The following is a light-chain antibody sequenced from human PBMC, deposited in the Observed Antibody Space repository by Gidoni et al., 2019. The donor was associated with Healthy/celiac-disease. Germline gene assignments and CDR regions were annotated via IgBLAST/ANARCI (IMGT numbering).Light chain of an antibody. CDR1: QGISSY. CDR2: AAS. Sequence: DIQLTQSPSFLSASVGDRVTITCRASQGISSYLAWYQQKPGKAPKLLIYAASTLQSGVPSRFSGSGSGTEFTLTISSLQPEDFATYYCQQLNSYPISFTFGPGTKVDIK. CDR3: QQLNSYPISFT. J-gene: IGKJ3*01. V-gene: IGKV1-9*01.